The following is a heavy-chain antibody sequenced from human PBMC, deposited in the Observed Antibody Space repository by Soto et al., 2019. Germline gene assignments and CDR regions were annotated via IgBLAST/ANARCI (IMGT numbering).Heavy chain of an antibody. Sequence: QVQLVESGGGVVQPGRSLRLSCAASGFTFSSDGMHWVRQAPGKGLEWVAVIWYDGSNKDYADSVKGRFTISRDNSKNTMYLQMNSLRDEDTAVYYGARVVSYYGSGLDYWGQGTLVTVSS. J-gene: IGHJ4*02. CDR1: GFTFSSDG. V-gene: IGHV3-33*01. D-gene: IGHD3-10*01. CDR3: ARVVSYYGSGLDY. CDR2: IWYDGSNK.